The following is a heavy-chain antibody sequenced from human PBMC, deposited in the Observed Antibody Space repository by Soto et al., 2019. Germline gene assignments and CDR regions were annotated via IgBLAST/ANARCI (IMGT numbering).Heavy chain of an antibody. CDR2: IIPIFGMT. J-gene: IGHJ4*02. CDR1: GGTFSTNT. V-gene: IGHV1-69*02. D-gene: IGHD2-21*01. Sequence: QVQLVQSGAEVKKPGASVKVSCKASGGTFSTNTISWVRQAPGQGLEWMGRIIPIFGMTKYAQKFQGRVTLTADRSTGTAYMELTSLRSEDTAMYFCARGSPATTYYFDYWGQGTLVSVSS. CDR3: ARGSPATTYYFDY.